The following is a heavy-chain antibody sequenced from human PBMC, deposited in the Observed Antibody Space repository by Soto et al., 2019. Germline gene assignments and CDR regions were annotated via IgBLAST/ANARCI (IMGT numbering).Heavy chain of an antibody. D-gene: IGHD4-17*01. V-gene: IGHV1-18*01. CDR3: ARDVPTVTTGGPDY. Sequence: QVQLVQSGVEVEKPGASVKVSCKASGYTFTSYGVSWVRRAPGQGLEWMGWISAYNGNTNYAQKFQGRVTMTTDTSTSTAYMELRSLRSDDTAVYYCARDVPTVTTGGPDYLGQGTLVTVSS. CDR1: GYTFTSYG. J-gene: IGHJ4*02. CDR2: ISAYNGNT.